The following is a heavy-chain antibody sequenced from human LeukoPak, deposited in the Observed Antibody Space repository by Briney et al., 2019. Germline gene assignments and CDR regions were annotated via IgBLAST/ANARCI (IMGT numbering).Heavy chain of an antibody. CDR1: GGSISSYY. Sequence: SETLSLTCTVSGGSISSYYWSWIRQPPGKGLEWIGYIYYSGSTNYNPSLKSRVTISVDTSKNQFSLKLSSVTAADTAVYYCARDRFDGQQLAYFDYWGQGTLVTVSS. J-gene: IGHJ4*02. CDR3: ARDRFDGQQLAYFDY. CDR2: IYYSGST. D-gene: IGHD6-13*01. V-gene: IGHV4-59*01.